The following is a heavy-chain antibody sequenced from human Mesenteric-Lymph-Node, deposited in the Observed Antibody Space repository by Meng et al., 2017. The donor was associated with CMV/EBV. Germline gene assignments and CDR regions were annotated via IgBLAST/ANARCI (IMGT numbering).Heavy chain of an antibody. CDR1: GFNVRDKY. CDR2: IYRGDNT. V-gene: IGHV3-66*01. Sequence: VHRGGCGGGLVQPGGSLRLSCAASGFNVRDKYMSWVRQAPGKGLEWVCIIYRGDNTYYIDSVKDRFTVSRDNSKNTMYLQMNSLRVEDTAVYYCTGDSVSNPNLDYWGQGTLVTVSS. D-gene: IGHD3-10*01. CDR3: TGDSVSNPNLDY. J-gene: IGHJ4*02.